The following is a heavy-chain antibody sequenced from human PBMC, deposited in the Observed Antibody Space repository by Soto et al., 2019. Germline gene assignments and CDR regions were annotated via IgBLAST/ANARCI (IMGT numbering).Heavy chain of an antibody. Sequence: ASVKVSCKASGYTFSNFAIHWVRLAPGQSLEWMGWINPDNGNTNYAQTLQGRVTMTRDTSASTAYMELRSLRSDDTAVYYCARETTVAHYWGQGTRVTVSS. J-gene: IGHJ4*02. CDR1: GYTFSNFA. V-gene: IGHV1-3*01. CDR3: ARETTVAHY. D-gene: IGHD4-17*01. CDR2: INPDNGNT.